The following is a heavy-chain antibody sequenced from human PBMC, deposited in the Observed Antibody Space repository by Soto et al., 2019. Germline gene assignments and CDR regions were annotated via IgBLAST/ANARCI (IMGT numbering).Heavy chain of an antibody. V-gene: IGHV3-23*01. D-gene: IGHD1-1*01. CDR2: ISGSGGSI. Sequence: EVQLLESGGGLVQPGGSLRLSCAASGFTFSTYAMNWVRRAPGNGLEWVSAISGSGGSIHYADSVKGRFTISRDNSKNTLYLQMNSLRDEDTAVYHCVKGYWKGDVGGQGTTVTVSS. CDR1: GFTFSTYA. J-gene: IGHJ6*02. CDR3: VKGYWKGDV.